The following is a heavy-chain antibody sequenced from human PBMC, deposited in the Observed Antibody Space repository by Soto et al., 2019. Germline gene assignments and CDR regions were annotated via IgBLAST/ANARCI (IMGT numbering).Heavy chain of an antibody. CDR1: GYTFTSYA. Sequence: QVQLVQSGAEVKKPGASVKVSCKASGYTFTSYAMHWVRQAPGQRLEWMGWINAGNGNTKYSQKFQGRVTITRNTSARTAYRELRSLRSEDTAVYYCARDLGGWPDYGGQGTLVTASS. CDR2: INAGNGNT. CDR3: ARDLGGWPDY. J-gene: IGHJ4*02. V-gene: IGHV1-3*01.